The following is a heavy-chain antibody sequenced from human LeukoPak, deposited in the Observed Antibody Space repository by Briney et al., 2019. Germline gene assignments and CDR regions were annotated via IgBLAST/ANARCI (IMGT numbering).Heavy chain of an antibody. J-gene: IGHJ4*02. V-gene: IGHV1-3*01. CDR2: INAGNGNT. CDR3: ARVGYSGYDSRPVFDY. D-gene: IGHD5-12*01. CDR1: AYTFTDYY. Sequence: ASVKVSCTASAYTFTDYYVHWVRQAPGQRLEWMGWINAGNGNTKYSQKFQGRVAITRDTSASTAYMELSSLRSEDTAVYYCARVGYSGYDSRPVFDYWGQGTLVTVSS.